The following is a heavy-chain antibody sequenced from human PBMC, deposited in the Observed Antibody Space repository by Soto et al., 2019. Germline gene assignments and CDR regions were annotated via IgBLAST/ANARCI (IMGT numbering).Heavy chain of an antibody. D-gene: IGHD2-15*01. CDR2: MSYDESKK. V-gene: IGHV3-30*18. CDR3: AKDRRDGDFMHILVVDF. CDR1: GFRLSSYA. Sequence: QVRLVESGGGVVQPGGSLRLSCATSGFRLSSYAMHWVRQAPGKGLEWVALMSYDESKKYYADSVKGRFTISRDTSKNTLVLEMNNLRVEGTAVYYCAKDRRDGDFMHILVVDFWGQGALVTVSS. J-gene: IGHJ4*02.